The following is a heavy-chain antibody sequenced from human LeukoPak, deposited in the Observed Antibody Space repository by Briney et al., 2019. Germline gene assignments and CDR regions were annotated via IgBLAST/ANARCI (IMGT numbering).Heavy chain of an antibody. V-gene: IGHV3-21*01. D-gene: IGHD6-13*01. CDR3: ASDSGIAAAGNS. Sequence: PGGSLRLSCAASGFTFSSYSMNWVRQAPGEGLEWVSSISSSSSYIYYADSVKGRFTISRDNAKNSLYLQMNSLRAEDTAVYYCASDSGIAAAGNSWGQGTLVTVSS. J-gene: IGHJ5*02. CDR2: ISSSSSYI. CDR1: GFTFSSYS.